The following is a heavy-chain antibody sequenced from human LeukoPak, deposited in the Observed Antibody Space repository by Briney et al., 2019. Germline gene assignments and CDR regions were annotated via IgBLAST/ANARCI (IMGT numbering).Heavy chain of an antibody. D-gene: IGHD6-19*01. CDR1: GGSISSGSYY. CDR3: AKMRPSSGWCYDY. Sequence: LSLTCTVSGGSISSGSYYWSWIRQPPGKGLEWVSSISGSGGSTYYADSVKGRFTISRDNSKNSLYLQMNTLRAEDTAVYYCAKMRPSSGWCYDYWGQGTLVTVSS. V-gene: IGHV3-23*01. J-gene: IGHJ4*02. CDR2: ISGSGGST.